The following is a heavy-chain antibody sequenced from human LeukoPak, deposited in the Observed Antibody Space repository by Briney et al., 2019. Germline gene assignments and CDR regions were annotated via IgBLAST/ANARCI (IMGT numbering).Heavy chain of an antibody. Sequence: ASVKVSCKASGYTFTSYDLNWVRQATGQGLEWAGWMNPNTGQTGFAQNFQGRVTMTRDTSIGTAYMELSSLRFEDTAVYYCARDSGANSGWFDPWGQGTPVTVSS. V-gene: IGHV1-8*01. J-gene: IGHJ5*02. CDR1: GYTFTSYD. CDR3: ARDSGANSGWFDP. CDR2: MNPNTGQT. D-gene: IGHD4-23*01.